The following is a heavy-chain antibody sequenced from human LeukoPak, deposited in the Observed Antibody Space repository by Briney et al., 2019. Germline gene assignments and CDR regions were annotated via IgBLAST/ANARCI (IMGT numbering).Heavy chain of an antibody. CDR2: FDPEDGET. J-gene: IGHJ5*02. Sequence: GASVKVSCKVSGYTLTELSMHWVRQAPGKGLEWMGGFDPEDGETIYAQKLQGRVTMTEDTSTDTAYMELSSLRSEDTAVYYCATRGSYFPWFDPWGQGTLVTVSS. CDR3: ATRGSYFPWFDP. V-gene: IGHV1-24*01. CDR1: GYTLTELS. D-gene: IGHD3-10*01.